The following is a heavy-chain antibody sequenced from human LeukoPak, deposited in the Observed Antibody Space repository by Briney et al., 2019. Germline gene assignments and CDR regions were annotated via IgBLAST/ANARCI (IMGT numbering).Heavy chain of an antibody. CDR2: IIPIFGTA. Sequence: SVTVSCKASGGTFSSYAISWVRQAPGQGLEWMGGIIPIFGTANNAQKFLGRVTITADESTSTAYMELSSLRSEDTAVYYCARSHAARLSEAFDYWGQGTLVTVSS. CDR3: ARSHAARLSEAFDY. D-gene: IGHD6-25*01. V-gene: IGHV1-69*13. J-gene: IGHJ4*02. CDR1: GGTFSSYA.